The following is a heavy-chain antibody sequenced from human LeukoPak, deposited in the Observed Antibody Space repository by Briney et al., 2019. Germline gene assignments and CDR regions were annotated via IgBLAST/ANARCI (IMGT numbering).Heavy chain of an antibody. J-gene: IGHJ4*02. CDR2: ISYDGSNK. Sequence: GGSLRLSCAASGFTFSRYAMHGVRQAPGKGLEWVAVISYDGSNKYYADSVKGRFTISRDNSKNTLYLQMNSLRAEDTAVYYCTRGTKDYWGQGTLVTVSS. CDR3: TRGTKDY. V-gene: IGHV3-30-3*01. CDR1: GFTFSRYA. D-gene: IGHD1-7*01.